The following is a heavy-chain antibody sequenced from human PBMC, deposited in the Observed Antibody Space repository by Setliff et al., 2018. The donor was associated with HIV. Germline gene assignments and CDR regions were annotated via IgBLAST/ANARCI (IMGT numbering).Heavy chain of an antibody. Sequence: SETLSLTCTVSGGSISSGSYYWSWIRQPAGKGLEWIGHIYTSGSTNYNPSLKSRVTISVDTSKNQFSLKLSSVTAADTAVYYCARERSALLWKNWFDLWGQGTLVTVSS. CDR2: IYTSGST. D-gene: IGHD3-10*01. CDR3: ARERSALLWKNWFDL. CDR1: GGSISSGSYY. J-gene: IGHJ5*02. V-gene: IGHV4-61*09.